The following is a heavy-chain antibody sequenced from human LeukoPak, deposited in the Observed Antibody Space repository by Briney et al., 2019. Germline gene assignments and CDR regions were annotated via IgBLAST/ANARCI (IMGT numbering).Heavy chain of an antibody. D-gene: IGHD5-12*01. Sequence: GGSLRLSCAASGFTFSDHYIDWVRQAPGKGLEWVAVISYDGNFKYYADSVRGRVSVSRDNSKNTVSLQMNSLRPEDTAVYYCARDQLAYSGYDTLFAYWGQGTLVTVSS. CDR3: ARDQLAYSGYDTLFAY. CDR1: GFTFSDHY. J-gene: IGHJ4*02. V-gene: IGHV3-30*03. CDR2: ISYDGNFK.